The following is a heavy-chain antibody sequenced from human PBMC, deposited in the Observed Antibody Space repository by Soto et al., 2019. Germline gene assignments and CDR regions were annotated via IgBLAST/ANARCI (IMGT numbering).Heavy chain of an antibody. J-gene: IGHJ4*02. Sequence: GGSLRLSCAASGFPFSSYAMNWVRQAPGKGLEWVSTITGSGGTTYYADSVKGRFTISRDNSKNTLYLQMNSLRAEDTAVYYCARAVQAYCGGDCYSGPDYWGQGTLVTVSS. CDR1: GFPFSSYA. CDR2: ITGSGGTT. D-gene: IGHD2-21*02. V-gene: IGHV3-23*01. CDR3: ARAVQAYCGGDCYSGPDY.